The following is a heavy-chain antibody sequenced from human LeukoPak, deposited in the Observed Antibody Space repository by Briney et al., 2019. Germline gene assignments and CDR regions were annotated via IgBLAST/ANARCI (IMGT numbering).Heavy chain of an antibody. V-gene: IGHV3-23*01. CDR2: LSGSGTKT. J-gene: IGHJ4*02. CDR1: GFTFSNYA. Sequence: GGSLRLSCAASGFTFSNYAMSWVRQAPGKGLEWVSALSGSGTKTYYADSVKGRFSISRDNSKNTLYLQMNSLRAEDTAVYYCAREYSSSSGGSFDYWGQGTLVTVSS. CDR3: AREYSSSSGGSFDY. D-gene: IGHD6-6*01.